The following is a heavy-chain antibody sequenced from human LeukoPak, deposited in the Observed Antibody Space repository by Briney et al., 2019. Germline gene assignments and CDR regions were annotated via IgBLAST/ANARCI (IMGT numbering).Heavy chain of an antibody. CDR2: IYYSGST. D-gene: IGHD3-22*01. V-gene: IGHV4-39*07. J-gene: IGHJ4*02. CDR1: GGSISSSSYY. CDR3: ARDGAGGYDSSGYFTY. Sequence: NPSETLSLTCTVSGGSISSSSYYWGWIRQPPGKGLEWIGSIYYSGSTYYNPSLKSRVTISVDTSKNQFSLKLSSVTAADTAVYYCARDGAGGYDSSGYFTYWGQGTLVTVSS.